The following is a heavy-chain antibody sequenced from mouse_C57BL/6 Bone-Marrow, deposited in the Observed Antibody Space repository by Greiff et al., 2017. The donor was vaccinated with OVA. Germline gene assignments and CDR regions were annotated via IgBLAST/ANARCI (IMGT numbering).Heavy chain of an antibody. Sequence: EVKLMESEGGLVQPGSSMKLSCTASGFTFSDYYMAWVRQVPEKGLEWVANINSDGSSTYYLDFLKSRFIISRDNAKNILYLQMSSLKSEDTATYYCARDGGYYWYFDVWGTGTTVTVSS. V-gene: IGHV5-16*01. CDR1: GFTFSDYY. CDR3: ARDGGYYWYFDV. CDR2: INSDGSST. J-gene: IGHJ1*03. D-gene: IGHD1-1*02.